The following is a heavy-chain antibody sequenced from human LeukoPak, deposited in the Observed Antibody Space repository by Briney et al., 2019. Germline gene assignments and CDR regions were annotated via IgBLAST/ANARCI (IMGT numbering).Heavy chain of an antibody. D-gene: IGHD1-20*01. J-gene: IGHJ4*02. CDR3: ARDTYPEMYNWNDGSDY. Sequence: GASVKVSYKASGYTFAGYFIHWVRQAPGQGLEWMGWISAYNGNTNYAQKLQGRVTMTTDTSTSTAYMELRSLRSDDTAVYYCARDTYPEMYNWNDGSDYWGQGTLVTVSS. V-gene: IGHV1-18*04. CDR1: GYTFAGYF. CDR2: ISAYNGNT.